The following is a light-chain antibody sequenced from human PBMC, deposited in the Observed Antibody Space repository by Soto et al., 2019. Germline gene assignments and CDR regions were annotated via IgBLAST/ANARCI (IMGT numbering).Light chain of an antibody. CDR2: AAS. CDR3: QQSYGTPWT. Sequence: DIQMTQSPSSLSASVGDRVTITCRASQSISSYLNWYQQKPGKAPKLLIYAASNLQSGVPSRFSGSGFGTDFTLTISNLQPEDFATYYCQQSYGTPWTFGQGTKVDIK. CDR1: QSISSY. J-gene: IGKJ1*01. V-gene: IGKV1-39*01.